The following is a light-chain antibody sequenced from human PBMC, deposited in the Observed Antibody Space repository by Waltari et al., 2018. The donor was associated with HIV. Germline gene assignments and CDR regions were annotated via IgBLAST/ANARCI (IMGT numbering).Light chain of an antibody. J-gene: IGLJ2*01. CDR1: NSDVGGYNY. CDR2: EVT. V-gene: IGLV2-14*01. Sequence: QSALTQPASVSGSPGQSITISCIGTNSDVGGYNYVSWYQQHPGKAPNLLIYEVTNRPSGISNRFSGSKSGNTASLTISGLQAEDEADYYCSSYTPTSTVVFGGGTKLTVL. CDR3: SSYTPTSTVV.